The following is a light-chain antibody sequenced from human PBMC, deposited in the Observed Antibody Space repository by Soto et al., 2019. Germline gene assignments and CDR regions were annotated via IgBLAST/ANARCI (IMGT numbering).Light chain of an antibody. J-gene: IGKJ5*01. CDR2: DAS. CDR3: QQRSNWPIT. CDR1: QSVDNN. Sequence: EIVMTQSPVTLSASPGESATLSCRASQSVDNNVAWYQQKPGQAPRLLIYDASNRATGIPARFSGSGSGTDFTLTISSLEPEDFAVYYCQQRSNWPITFGQGTRLEI. V-gene: IGKV3-11*01.